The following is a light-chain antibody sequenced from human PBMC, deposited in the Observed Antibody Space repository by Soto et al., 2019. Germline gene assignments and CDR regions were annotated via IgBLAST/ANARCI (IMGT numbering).Light chain of an antibody. V-gene: IGKV1-5*01. J-gene: IGKJ2*01. CDR2: DAS. CDR1: QSISSW. CDR3: QHYNSYPYT. Sequence: DIQVTQTPSTLSASVGDRVTITCRASQSISSWLAWYQQKSGKAPKLLIYDASSVERGVPSRFSGSRSGTEFTLTISSLQPDDFATYYCQHYNSYPYTFGQGTELEIK.